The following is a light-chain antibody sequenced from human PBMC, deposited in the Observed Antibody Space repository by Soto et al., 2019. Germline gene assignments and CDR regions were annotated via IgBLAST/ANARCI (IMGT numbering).Light chain of an antibody. Sequence: DIQLTQSPSFLSASVGDRVTITCRSSQGISSYLAWYQQKPGKAPKLIVYAASTLQSGVPSRFSGSGSGTEFTLTISSLQPEDFATYYCQQLNSYPQGTVGQGTRLEIK. J-gene: IGKJ5*01. CDR1: QGISSY. CDR3: QQLNSYPQGT. CDR2: AAS. V-gene: IGKV1-9*01.